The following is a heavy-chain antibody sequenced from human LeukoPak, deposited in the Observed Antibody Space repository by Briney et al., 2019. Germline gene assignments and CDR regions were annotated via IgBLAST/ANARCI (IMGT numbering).Heavy chain of an antibody. CDR1: GGSISSYY. CDR3: ASHYYDSSGYYPFDY. D-gene: IGHD3-22*01. Sequence: KASEPLSLTCTVSGGSISSYYWSWIRQPPGKGLEWIGYIYYSGSTNYNPSLKSRVTMSVDTSKNQFSLKLSSVTAADTAVYYCASHYYDSSGYYPFDYWGQGTLVTVSS. J-gene: IGHJ4*02. CDR2: IYYSGST. V-gene: IGHV4-59*01.